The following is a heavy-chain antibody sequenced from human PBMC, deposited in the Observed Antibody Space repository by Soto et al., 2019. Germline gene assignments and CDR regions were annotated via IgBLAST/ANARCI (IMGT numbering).Heavy chain of an antibody. CDR1: GYTYTSYG. V-gene: IGHV1-18*01. CDR2: ISAYNGNT. D-gene: IGHD2-15*01. CDR3: ARDGCSGGSCYSIVEDDAFDI. J-gene: IGHJ3*02. Sequence: ASVKVSCKASGYTYTSYGISCVRQAPKQGLEWMGWISAYNGNTNYAQKLQGRVTMTTDTSTSTAYMELRSLRSDDTAVYHCARDGCSGGSCYSIVEDDAFDIWGQGTMVTVSS.